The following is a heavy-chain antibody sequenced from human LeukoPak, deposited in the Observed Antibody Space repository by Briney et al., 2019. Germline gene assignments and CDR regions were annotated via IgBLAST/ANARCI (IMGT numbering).Heavy chain of an antibody. CDR2: INPYNDNT. CDR1: GYPFTNYG. V-gene: IGHV1-18*01. J-gene: IGHJ4*02. CDR3: ARVSGSAISSRSLLY. D-gene: IGHD6-13*01. Sequence: GASVKVSCKASGYPFTNYGINWVRQVPGQGLEWLGQINPYNDNTNYPQRLQGRVTVTTDTSTSTSFMELRSLTSSDTAIYYCARVSGSAISSRSLLYWGQGTLVTVSS.